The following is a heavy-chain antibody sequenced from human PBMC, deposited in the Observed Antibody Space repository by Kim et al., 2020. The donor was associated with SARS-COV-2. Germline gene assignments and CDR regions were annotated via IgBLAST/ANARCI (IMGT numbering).Heavy chain of an antibody. Sequence: GGSLRLSCTTSGFTFGDYSVAWVRQAPGKGLEWVGFIKSKIHGETTELAASVRDRFTISRDDSKNIAHLQMNSLKTEDTAAYYCTREYGGSSEYWGQGTLDSVPS. V-gene: IGHV3-49*04. D-gene: IGHD1-26*01. CDR3: TREYGGSSEY. CDR1: GFTFGDYS. J-gene: IGHJ4*02. CDR2: IKSKIHGETT.